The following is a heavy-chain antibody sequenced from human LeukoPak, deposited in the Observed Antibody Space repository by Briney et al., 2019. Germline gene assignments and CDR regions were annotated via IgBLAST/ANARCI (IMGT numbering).Heavy chain of an antibody. Sequence: PGGSLRLSCAAPGFTFSSYGMHWVRQAPGKGLEWVAVIWYDGSNKYYADSVKGRFTISRDNSKNTLYLQMNSLRAEDTAVYYCARDRPLWLVNYYFDYWGQGSLVTVSS. V-gene: IGHV3-33*01. D-gene: IGHD6-19*01. CDR1: GFTFSSYG. CDR2: IWYDGSNK. J-gene: IGHJ4*02. CDR3: ARDRPLWLVNYYFDY.